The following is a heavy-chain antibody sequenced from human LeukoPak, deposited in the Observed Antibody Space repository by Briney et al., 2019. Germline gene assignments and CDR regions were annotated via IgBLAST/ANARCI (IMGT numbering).Heavy chain of an antibody. CDR3: ARCRYYYDSSGQPDY. V-gene: IGHV3-30*04. Sequence: PGRSLRLSCAASGFTFSSYAMHWVRQAPGKGLEWVAVISYDGSNKYYADSVKGRFTISRDNSKNTLYLQMNSLRAEDTAVYYCARCRYYYDSSGQPDYWGQGTLVTVSS. D-gene: IGHD3-22*01. J-gene: IGHJ4*02. CDR1: GFTFSSYA. CDR2: ISYDGSNK.